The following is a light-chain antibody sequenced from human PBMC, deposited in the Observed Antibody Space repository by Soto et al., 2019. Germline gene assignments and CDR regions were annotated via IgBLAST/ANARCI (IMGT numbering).Light chain of an antibody. CDR3: QQYGSSPRT. Sequence: IVLTQSPATLSLSPGVRATLSSRASQSVSSYLAWYQQKPGQAPRLLIYGASSRATGIPDRISGSGSGTDFTLTISRLEPEDFAVYYCQQYGSSPRTFGQGTKV. V-gene: IGKV3-20*01. J-gene: IGKJ1*01. CDR2: GAS. CDR1: QSVSSY.